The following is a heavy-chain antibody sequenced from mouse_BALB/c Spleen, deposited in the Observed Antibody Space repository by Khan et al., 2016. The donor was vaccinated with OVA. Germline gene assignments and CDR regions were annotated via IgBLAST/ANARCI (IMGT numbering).Heavy chain of an antibody. CDR1: GYTFTSYD. V-gene: IGHV1-85*01. CDR2: MFPGDGST. Sequence: QVQLKQSGAELVKPGASVKLSCKASGYTFTSYDINWVRQRPEQGLEWIGWMFPGDGSTKYNENFKGKATLTTDKSSSTAYMQRSRLTSEDSGAYFCARGGYGGFAYWGQGTLVTVSA. D-gene: IGHD2-14*01. J-gene: IGHJ3*01. CDR3: ARGGYGGFAY.